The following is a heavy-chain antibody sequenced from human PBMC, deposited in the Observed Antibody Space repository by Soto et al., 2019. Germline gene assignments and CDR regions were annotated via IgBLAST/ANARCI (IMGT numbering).Heavy chain of an antibody. Sequence: QVQLQESGPGLVKPSETLSLTCTVSGGSISSYYWSWIRQHPGKGLEWIGYIYYSGSTNYNPSLKSRVTISVDSSKKQFSLKLSSVTAADTDVYYCARRYGSAFDFWGQGTMVTVSS. CDR1: GGSISSYY. D-gene: IGHD3-10*01. J-gene: IGHJ3*01. CDR2: IYYSGST. V-gene: IGHV4-59*01. CDR3: ARRYGSAFDF.